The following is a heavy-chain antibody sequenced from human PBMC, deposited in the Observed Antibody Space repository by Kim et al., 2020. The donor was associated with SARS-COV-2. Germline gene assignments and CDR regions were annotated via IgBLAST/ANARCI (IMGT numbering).Heavy chain of an antibody. CDR2: INPSGGST. CDR1: GYTFTSYY. Sequence: ASVKVSCKASGYTFTSYYMHWVRQAPGQGLEWMGIINPSGGSTSYAQKFQGRVTMTRDTSTSTVYMELSSLRSEDTAVYYCARDEGDGSGSWPPIPEPRPYGMDVWGQGTTVTVSS. CDR3: ARDEGDGSGSWPPIPEPRPYGMDV. J-gene: IGHJ6*02. D-gene: IGHD3-10*01. V-gene: IGHV1-46*01.